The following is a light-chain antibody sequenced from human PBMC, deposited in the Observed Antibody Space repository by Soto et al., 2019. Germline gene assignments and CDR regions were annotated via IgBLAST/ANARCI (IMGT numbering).Light chain of an antibody. CDR1: QGIGSW. CDR2: AAS. V-gene: IGKV1-12*01. J-gene: IGKJ4*01. CDR3: QQAYSVPLA. Sequence: DIQVTQSPSSVSASVGDRVTITCRASQGIGSWLVWYQQKPGKAPKLLIYAASSLQSGVPSRFSGSGSGTDFTLTISSLQPEDFATYYCQQAYSVPLAFGGGTKVQIK.